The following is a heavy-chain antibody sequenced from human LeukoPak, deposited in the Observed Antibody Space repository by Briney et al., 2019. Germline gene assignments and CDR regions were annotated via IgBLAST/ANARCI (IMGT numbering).Heavy chain of an antibody. D-gene: IGHD4-17*01. CDR2: IYYSGST. CDR1: GSSISSYY. CDR3: ARAYGDYHDY. Sequence: SETLSLTCTVSGSSISSYYWSWIRQPPGKGLEWIGYIYYSGSTNYNPSLKSRVTISVDTSKNQFSLKLSSVTAADTAVYYCARAYGDYHDYWGQGTLVTVSS. V-gene: IGHV4-59*01. J-gene: IGHJ4*02.